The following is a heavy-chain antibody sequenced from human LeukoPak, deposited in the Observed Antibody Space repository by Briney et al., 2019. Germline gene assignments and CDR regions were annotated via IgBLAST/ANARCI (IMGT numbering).Heavy chain of an antibody. CDR2: ISAYNGNI. Sequence: ASVKVSCKTSGYTFTSYGITWVRQAPGKGLEWMGWISAYNGNIDYAQNLQGRVTVTTDTSTSTAYMELRSLRSDDTAVYYCTIMTHCTGGTCYSYDHWGQGTMVAVSS. J-gene: IGHJ4*02. CDR1: GYTFTSYG. CDR3: TIMTHCTGGTCYSYDH. V-gene: IGHV1-18*01. D-gene: IGHD2-15*01.